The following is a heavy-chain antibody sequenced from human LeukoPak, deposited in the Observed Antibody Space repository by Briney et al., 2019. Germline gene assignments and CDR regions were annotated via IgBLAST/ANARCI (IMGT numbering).Heavy chain of an antibody. D-gene: IGHD4-23*01. CDR3: AEGGVTPTGDFDY. CDR1: GFIFSNYA. V-gene: IGHV3-23*01. J-gene: IGHJ4*02. Sequence: PGGSLRLSCAASGFIFSNYAMSWVRQAPGKGLEWGSTISDNGDGTYYADSVRGRFTISRDNSQNPLFPQINSLRADDTAIYSCAEGGVTPTGDFDYRGQGTLVTVSS. CDR2: ISDNGDGT.